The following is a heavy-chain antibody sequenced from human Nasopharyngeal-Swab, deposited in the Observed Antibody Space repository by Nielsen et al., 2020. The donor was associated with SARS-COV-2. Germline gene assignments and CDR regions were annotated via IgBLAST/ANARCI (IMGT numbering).Heavy chain of an antibody. CDR3: ARGHDSSGYSK. CDR1: GGSISSSSYY. J-gene: IGHJ4*02. D-gene: IGHD3-22*01. CDR2: INHSGTT. V-gene: IGHV4-39*07. Sequence: SETLSLTCTVSGGSISSSSYYWSWIRQPPGKGLEWIGEINHSGTTNYNPSLKSRVTISVDTSKNQFSLKLSSVTAADTAVYYCARGHDSSGYSKWGQGTLVTVSS.